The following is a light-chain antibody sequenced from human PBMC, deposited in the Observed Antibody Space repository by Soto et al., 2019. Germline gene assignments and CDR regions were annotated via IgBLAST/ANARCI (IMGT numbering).Light chain of an antibody. J-gene: IGKJ4*01. Sequence: EIVLTQSPGTLSLSPGERATLSCRASQSVSSSYLAGYQQKPGQATRLLIYGASSRATGIPDRFSGSGSGTDFTLTISRLEPEDFAVYYCQQYGSSPPLTFGGGTKVEIK. CDR3: QQYGSSPPLT. CDR2: GAS. V-gene: IGKV3-20*01. CDR1: QSVSSSY.